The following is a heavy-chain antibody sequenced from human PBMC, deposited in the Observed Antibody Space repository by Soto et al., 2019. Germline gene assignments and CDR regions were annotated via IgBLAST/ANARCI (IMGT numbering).Heavy chain of an antibody. Sequence: ESGPTLVNPTQTLTLTCTFSGFSLTTSGMCVSWIRQPPGEALEWLALIDWDDDKFYSTSVRTRLTISRDTSKNQVVLTMANMDPVDTATYYCARITIPAAASRRRSYYYYAMDVWGQGTTVTVSS. D-gene: IGHD6-13*01. CDR2: IDWDDDK. V-gene: IGHV2-70*01. CDR1: GFSLTTSGMC. J-gene: IGHJ6*02. CDR3: ARITIPAAASRRRSYYYYAMDV.